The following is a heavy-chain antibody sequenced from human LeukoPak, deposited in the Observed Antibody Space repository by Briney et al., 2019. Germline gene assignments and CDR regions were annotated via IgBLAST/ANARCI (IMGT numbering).Heavy chain of an antibody. V-gene: IGHV3-30*02. CDR1: AFDFSYYA. Sequence: GGSLRLSCVGSAFDFSYYAFHWVRQAPGKGLEWVAFIRYDGSNKYYADSVKGRFTIPRDNSKNTLYLQMNSLRAEDTAVYYCAKSQDIVVVPAAMPIGVLDYWGQGTLVTVSS. CDR3: AKSQDIVVVPAAMPIGVLDY. D-gene: IGHD2-2*01. J-gene: IGHJ4*02. CDR2: IRYDGSNK.